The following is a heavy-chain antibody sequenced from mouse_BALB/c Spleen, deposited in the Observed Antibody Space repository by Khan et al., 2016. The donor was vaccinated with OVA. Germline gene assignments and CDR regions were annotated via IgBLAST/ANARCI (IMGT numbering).Heavy chain of an antibody. CDR3: ADHLTGSFAY. J-gene: IGHJ3*01. CDR1: GFTFSSSC. CDR2: ISTRADYT. V-gene: IGHV5-6*01. D-gene: IGHD4-1*01. Sequence: VQLVQSGADLVKPGGSLKFSCPASGFTFSSSCMHWVRQSPDQRLEWLASISTRADYTYYPHSFKGRFTISRDTSTNTLYLQLSDQKSEDTAMYYCADHLTGSFAYWGQGTLVTVSA.